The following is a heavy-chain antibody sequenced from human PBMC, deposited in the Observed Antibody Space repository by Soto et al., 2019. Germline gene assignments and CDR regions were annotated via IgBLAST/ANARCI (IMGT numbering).Heavy chain of an antibody. D-gene: IGHD3-3*01. CDR3: AKASDPYDFWSGYYYFDY. CDR2: VTSDGGST. J-gene: IGHJ4*02. Sequence: GGSLRLSCAASGFTFDNHWMHWVRQAPGKGLEWVSYVTSDGGSTYYADSVKGRFTISRDNSKNTLYLQMNSLRAEDTAVYYCAKASDPYDFWSGYYYFDYWGQGTLVTVSS. V-gene: IGHV3-23*01. CDR1: GFTFDNHW.